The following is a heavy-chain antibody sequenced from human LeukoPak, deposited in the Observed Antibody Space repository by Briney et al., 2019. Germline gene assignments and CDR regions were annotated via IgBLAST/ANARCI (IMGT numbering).Heavy chain of an antibody. V-gene: IGHV3-66*01. CDR1: GFTVSSNY. D-gene: IGHD3-16*02. J-gene: IGHJ3*02. CDR2: IYSGGST. CDR3: ARELIDPRAFDI. Sequence: PGGSLRLSCAASGFTVSSNYMSWVRQAPGKGLEWVSVIYSGGSTYYADSGKGRFTIYRHNSKNTLYLQMNSLRAEDPALYYCARELIDPRAFDIWGQGTMVTVCS.